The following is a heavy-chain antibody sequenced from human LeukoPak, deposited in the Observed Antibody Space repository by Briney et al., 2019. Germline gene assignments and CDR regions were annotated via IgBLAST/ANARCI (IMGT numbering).Heavy chain of an antibody. V-gene: IGHV3-21*01. J-gene: IGHJ4*02. CDR3: ARDGRSAAWDY. CDR2: ISSSSSYI. Sequence: PGVSLRLSCVVSGFTLSGYSMNWVRQAPGKGLEWVSFISSSSSYIYYADSVKGRFTISRDNAKNSLYLQMNSLRAEDTAVYYCARDGRSAAWDYWGQGTLVTVSS. D-gene: IGHD6-13*01. CDR1: GFTLSGYS.